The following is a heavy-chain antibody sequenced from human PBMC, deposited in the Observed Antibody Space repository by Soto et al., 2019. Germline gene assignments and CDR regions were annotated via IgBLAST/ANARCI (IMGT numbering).Heavy chain of an antibody. CDR1: GGSISSGDYY. Sequence: PSETLSLTCTVSGGSISSGDYYWSWIRQPPGKGLEWIGYIYYSGSTYYNPSLKSRVTISVDTSKNQFSLKLSSVTAADTAVYYCARSIEMATIEDWGQGTLVTVSS. J-gene: IGHJ4*02. V-gene: IGHV4-30-4*01. CDR2: IYYSGST. CDR3: ARSIEMATIED. D-gene: IGHD5-12*01.